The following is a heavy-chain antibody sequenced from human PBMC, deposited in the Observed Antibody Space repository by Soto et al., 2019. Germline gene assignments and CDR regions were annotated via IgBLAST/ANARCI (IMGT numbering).Heavy chain of an antibody. CDR1: GFTFSSYA. CDR3: ASSPQQLGVYFDY. V-gene: IGHV3-23*01. CDR2: ISGSGGST. Sequence: GGSLRLSCAASGFTFSSYAMSWVRQAPGKGLEWVSAISGSGGSTYYADSVKGRFTISRDTSASTAYMELSSLRSEDTAVYYCASSPQQLGVYFDYWGQGTLVTVSS. J-gene: IGHJ4*02. D-gene: IGHD1-1*01.